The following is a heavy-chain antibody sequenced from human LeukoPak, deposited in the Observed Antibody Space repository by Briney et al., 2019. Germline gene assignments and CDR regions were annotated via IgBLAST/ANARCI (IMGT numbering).Heavy chain of an antibody. V-gene: IGHV1-18*01. CDR2: ISAYNGNT. D-gene: IGHD3-22*01. CDR3: ARHQERYYYDSSGSDY. Sequence: GASVKVSCKASGGTLNSYVISWVRQAPGQGLEWMGWISAYNGNTYFAQKLQDRVTMTTDTSTSTAYMELRSLRSDDTAVYYCARHQERYYYDSSGSDYWGQGTLVTVSS. CDR1: GGTLNSYV. J-gene: IGHJ4*02.